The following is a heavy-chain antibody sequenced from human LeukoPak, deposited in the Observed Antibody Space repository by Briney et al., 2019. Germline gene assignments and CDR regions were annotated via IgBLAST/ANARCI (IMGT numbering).Heavy chain of an antibody. CDR1: GGTFSSYA. V-gene: IGHV1-69*04. CDR2: IIPILGIA. CDR3: ELRHYYDSSGYYYYYGMDV. Sequence: SVKVSCKASGGTFSSYAISWVRQAPGQGLEWMGRIIPILGIANYAQKFQGRVTITADKSTSTAYMELSSLRSEDTAVYYCELRHYYDSSGYYYYYGMDVWGQGTTVTVSS. J-gene: IGHJ6*02. D-gene: IGHD3-22*01.